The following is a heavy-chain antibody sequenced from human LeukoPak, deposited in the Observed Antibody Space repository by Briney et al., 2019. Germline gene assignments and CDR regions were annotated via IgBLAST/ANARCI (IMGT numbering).Heavy chain of an antibody. CDR3: ARLAVIVGATRMFDY. Sequence: SETLSLTCAVYGGSFSGYYWGWLRQPPGKGLEWFGSIYYSGSAYYNPSLKSRVTISVDTSKNQFSLKLSSVTAADTAVYYCARLAVIVGATRMFDYWGQGTLVTVSS. CDR2: IYYSGSA. CDR1: GGSFSGYY. J-gene: IGHJ4*02. V-gene: IGHV4-39*01. D-gene: IGHD1-26*01.